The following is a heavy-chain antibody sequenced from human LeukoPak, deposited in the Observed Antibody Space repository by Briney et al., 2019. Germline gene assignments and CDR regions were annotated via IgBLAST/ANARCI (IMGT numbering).Heavy chain of an antibody. Sequence: ASVKVSCKASGYSFTSYGITWVRQAPGQGLEWMGWISTKNGNTNYAQKLQGRVTMTTDTSTSTAHMELRSLRSDDTAVYYCARFLTVTNSWYFDLWGRGTLVTVSS. CDR1: GYSFTSYG. D-gene: IGHD4-17*01. CDR2: ISTKNGNT. CDR3: ARFLTVTNSWYFDL. J-gene: IGHJ2*01. V-gene: IGHV1-18*04.